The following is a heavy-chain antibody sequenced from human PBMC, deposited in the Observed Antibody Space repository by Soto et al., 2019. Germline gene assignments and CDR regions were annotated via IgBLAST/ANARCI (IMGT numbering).Heavy chain of an antibody. V-gene: IGHV4-31*03. Sequence: QVQLQESGPGLVKPSQTLSLTCTVSGGSISSGGYYWTWIRQHPGKGLEWIGYNYYSGITYYNPSLKSRVTISLDTSKNQFSLKLSSVAAEDTAVYYCARGSSIAGLYYGMDVWGQGTTVTVSS. D-gene: IGHD6-6*01. CDR2: NYYSGIT. J-gene: IGHJ6*02. CDR1: GGSISSGGYY. CDR3: ARGSSIAGLYYGMDV.